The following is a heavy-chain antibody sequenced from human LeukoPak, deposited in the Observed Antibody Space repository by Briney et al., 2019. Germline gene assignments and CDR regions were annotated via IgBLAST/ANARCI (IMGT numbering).Heavy chain of an antibody. J-gene: IGHJ4*02. CDR1: GFTFSSYS. V-gene: IGHV3-48*01. CDR3: ARDGPGSSTSWYFDY. CDR2: ISSSSSTI. Sequence: GGSLRLSCAASGFTFSSYSMNWVRQAPGKGLEWVSYISSSSSTIYYADSVKGRFTISRDNAKNSLYLQMNSLRAEDTAVYYCARDGPGSSTSWYFDYWGQGTLVTVSS. D-gene: IGHD2-2*01.